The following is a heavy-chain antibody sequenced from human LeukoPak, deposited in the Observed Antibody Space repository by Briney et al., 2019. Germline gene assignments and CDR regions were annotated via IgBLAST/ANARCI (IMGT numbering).Heavy chain of an antibody. Sequence: GESLKISXKGSGYSFTSYWIGWVRQMPGKGLEWVGIIYPDDSDTIYSPSFQDQVIISADKSISTAYLQWSSLKASDTAMYYCARHYPGGDYFIDYWGQGTLVTVSS. CDR1: GYSFTSYW. CDR3: ARHYPGGDYFIDY. D-gene: IGHD4-17*01. J-gene: IGHJ4*02. CDR2: IYPDDSDT. V-gene: IGHV5-51*01.